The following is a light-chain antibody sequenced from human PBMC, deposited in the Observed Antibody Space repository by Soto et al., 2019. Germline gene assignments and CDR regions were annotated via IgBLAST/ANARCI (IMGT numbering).Light chain of an antibody. CDR3: QQYGSSPFT. J-gene: IGKJ3*01. CDR2: CAS. V-gene: IGKV3-20*01. CDR1: QSVSSPY. Sequence: EVVLTQSPVTLSLSPGERATLSCRASQSVSSPYLAWYQQKPGQPPRLLIYCASSRATDIPDRFIGSGSGTEFTLTIARLAPEDFAMYYCQQYGSSPFTFGPGTKLDI.